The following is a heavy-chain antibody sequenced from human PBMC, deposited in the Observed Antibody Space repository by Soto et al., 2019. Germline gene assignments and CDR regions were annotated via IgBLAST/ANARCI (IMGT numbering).Heavy chain of an antibody. V-gene: IGHV3-66*01. J-gene: IGHJ3*02. CDR1: GFSVSSNY. CDR3: ARGLLRFGELEGRAFVI. CDR2: IYSGGST. D-gene: IGHD3-10*01. Sequence: GGSPTLYCAASGFSVSSNYPNWVRQAPGKGLEWVSVIYSGGSTYYADSVKGRFTISRDNSKNTLYLQMNSLRAEDTAVYYCARGLLRFGELEGRAFVIWGQGKMGTVSS.